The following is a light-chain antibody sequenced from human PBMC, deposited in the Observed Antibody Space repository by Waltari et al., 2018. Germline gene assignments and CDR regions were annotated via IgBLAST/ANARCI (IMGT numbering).Light chain of an antibody. CDR2: DAS. J-gene: IGKJ4*01. CDR1: HSVGTY. V-gene: IGKV3-11*01. CDR3: QQRRNWPLT. Sequence: EIVLTQSPAILSFSPGERATLSCRASHSVGTYLAWYQQRPGQSPRLLIHDASYRATGIPARFSGSGSETDFTLTISSLQPEDFAVYYCQQRRNWPLTFGGGTRVQI.